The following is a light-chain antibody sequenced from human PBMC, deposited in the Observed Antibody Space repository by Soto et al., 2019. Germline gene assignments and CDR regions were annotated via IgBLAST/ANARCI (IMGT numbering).Light chain of an antibody. Sequence: EIVLTQSPGTLSLSPGDRATLSCRASQTISSSFLVWYQQKPGQAPRLLIYGASNRATGIPDRFSGSGSGTDFTLTISRLEPEDFAVYYCHQYGGSPPYTFGQGTNLEIK. CDR1: QTISSSF. J-gene: IGKJ2*01. V-gene: IGKV3-20*01. CDR3: HQYGGSPPYT. CDR2: GAS.